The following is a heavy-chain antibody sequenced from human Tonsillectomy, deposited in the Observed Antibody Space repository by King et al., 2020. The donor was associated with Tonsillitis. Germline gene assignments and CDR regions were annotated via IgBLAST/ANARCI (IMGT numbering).Heavy chain of an antibody. CDR2: ISDNSQNI. Sequence: VQLVESGGDLVQPGGSLRLSCAASGFTFSSYSMNWVHQAPGKGLEWVSYISDNSQNIYYTDSVKGRFTISRDNAKNSLYLQMNNLRVEDTAVYYCARGDLVAASRFDYWGQGILVTVSS. V-gene: IGHV3-48*01. D-gene: IGHD2-15*01. CDR1: GFTFSSYS. CDR3: ARGDLVAASRFDY. J-gene: IGHJ4*02.